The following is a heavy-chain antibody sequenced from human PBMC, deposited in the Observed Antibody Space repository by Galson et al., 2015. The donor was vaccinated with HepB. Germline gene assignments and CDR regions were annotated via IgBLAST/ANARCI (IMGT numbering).Heavy chain of an antibody. D-gene: IGHD6-6*01. CDR1: GFTFKNHG. CDR2: IWYDGSNA. V-gene: IGHV3-33*01. Sequence: SLRLSCAASGFTFKNHGMHWVRQAPGKGLEWVAVIWYDGSNAYYADSVEGRFTISRDNAKNTLSLQLNSLRVEDTAVYYCARDIAARRLDFWGQGTLVTVSS. CDR3: ARDIAARRLDF. J-gene: IGHJ4*02.